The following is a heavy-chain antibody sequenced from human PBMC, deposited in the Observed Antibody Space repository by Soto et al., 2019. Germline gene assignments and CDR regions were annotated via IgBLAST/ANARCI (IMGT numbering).Heavy chain of an antibody. J-gene: IGHJ6*02. CDR2: IKQDGSEK. CDR3: ARWGRDGYNWYYYGMDV. Sequence: GSLRLSCAASGFTFSSYWMSWVRQAPGKGLEWVANIKQDGSEKNYVDSVKGRFTISRDNAKKSMDLQMNSLRAEDTAVYYCARWGRDGYNWYYYGMDVWGQGTTVTVSS. V-gene: IGHV3-7*05. CDR1: GFTFSSYW. D-gene: IGHD5-12*01.